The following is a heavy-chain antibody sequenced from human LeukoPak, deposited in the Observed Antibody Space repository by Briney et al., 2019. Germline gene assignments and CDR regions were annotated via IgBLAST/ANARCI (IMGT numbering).Heavy chain of an antibody. D-gene: IGHD1-26*01. V-gene: IGHV3-20*04. CDR1: GFTFDDYG. CDR2: INWNGGST. J-gene: IGHJ4*02. Sequence: GGTLRLSCAASGFTFDDYGMSWVRQAPGKGLEGVSGINWNGGSTGYADSVKGRFTISRDNAKNSLYLQMNSLRAEDTALYYCARGVGATTTRYYFDYWGQGTLVTVSS. CDR3: ARGVGATTTRYYFDY.